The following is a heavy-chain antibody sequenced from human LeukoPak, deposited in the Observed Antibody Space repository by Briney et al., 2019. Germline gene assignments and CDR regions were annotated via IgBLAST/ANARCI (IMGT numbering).Heavy chain of an antibody. J-gene: IGHJ4*02. CDR1: GGSISDYY. Sequence: SKTLSLTCTVSGGSISDYYWSWLRQPPGKGLEWIAYINYSGNTGYNPSLKSRVTTSVDTSKNHFSLKLNSVTAADTAVYYCARLNVLLNSVLHHFDRWGQGTLVTVSS. CDR2: INYSGNT. CDR3: ARLNVLLNSVLHHFDR. V-gene: IGHV4-59*08. D-gene: IGHD2-15*01.